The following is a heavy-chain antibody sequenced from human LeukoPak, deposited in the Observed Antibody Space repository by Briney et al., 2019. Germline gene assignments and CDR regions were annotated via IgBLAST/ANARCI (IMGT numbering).Heavy chain of an antibody. Sequence: SETLSLTCTVSGGSIRSSYYYWGWIRQPPGKGLEWIGSIYDSGSTYYNPSLKSRVTISVDTSKNQFSLKLNSVTAADTAVYYCASSGSYRFDYWGQGTLVTVSS. CDR2: IYDSGST. J-gene: IGHJ4*02. D-gene: IGHD1-26*01. CDR1: GGSIRSSYYY. CDR3: ASSGSYRFDY. V-gene: IGHV4-39*01.